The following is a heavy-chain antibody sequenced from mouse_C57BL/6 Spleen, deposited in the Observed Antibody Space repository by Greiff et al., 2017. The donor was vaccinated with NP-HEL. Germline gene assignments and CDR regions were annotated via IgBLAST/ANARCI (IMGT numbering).Heavy chain of an antibody. Sequence: QVQLQQPGAELVMPGASVKLSCKASGYTFTSYWMHWVKQRPGQGLEWIGEIDPSDSYTNYNQKFKGKSTLTVDKSSSTAYMQLSSLTSEDSAGYYCARLGDYWGQGTSVTVSS. D-gene: IGHD4-1*01. CDR1: GYTFTSYW. CDR3: ARLGDY. V-gene: IGHV1-69*01. CDR2: IDPSDSYT. J-gene: IGHJ4*01.